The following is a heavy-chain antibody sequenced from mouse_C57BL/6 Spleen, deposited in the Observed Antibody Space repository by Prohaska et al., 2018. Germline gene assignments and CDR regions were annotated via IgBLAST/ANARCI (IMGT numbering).Heavy chain of an antibody. CDR1: TISFTW. V-gene: IGHV1-53*01. D-gene: IGHD1-1*01. CDR3: ARDLLPSYAMDY. J-gene: IGHJ4*01. CDR2: INPSNGGT. Sequence: TISFTWMYWVKQRPGQSLEWIGNINPSNGGTNYNEKFKSKATLTVDKSSSTAYMQLSSLTSEDSAVYYCARDLLPSYAMDYWGQGTSVTVSS.